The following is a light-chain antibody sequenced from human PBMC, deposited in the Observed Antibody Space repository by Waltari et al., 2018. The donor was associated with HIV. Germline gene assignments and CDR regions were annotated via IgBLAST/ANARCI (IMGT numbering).Light chain of an antibody. CDR1: QSVSRY. CDR3: QQSYSAPIT. Sequence: DIQMTQSPSSLSASVGDRVTITCRASQSVSRYLNWYQQKQGRAPKLLIYASSSLQRGVPTKFSGSGSGTDFTLTITSLQPADFATYYCQQSYSAPITFGQGTRL. CDR2: ASS. J-gene: IGKJ5*01. V-gene: IGKV1-39*01.